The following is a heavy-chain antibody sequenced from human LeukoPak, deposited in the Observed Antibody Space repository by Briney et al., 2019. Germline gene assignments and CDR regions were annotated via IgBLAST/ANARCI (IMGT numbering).Heavy chain of an antibody. V-gene: IGHV1-24*01. Sequence: GASVKVSCKVSGYTLTELSMHWVRQAPGKGLEWMGGFDPEDGETIYAQKFQGRVTMTEDTSTDTAYMEPSSLRSEDTAVYYCATDKQLLVPTNHPPTYGMDVWGKGTTVTVSS. J-gene: IGHJ6*04. D-gene: IGHD2-15*01. CDR3: ATDKQLLVPTNHPPTYGMDV. CDR2: FDPEDGET. CDR1: GYTLTELS.